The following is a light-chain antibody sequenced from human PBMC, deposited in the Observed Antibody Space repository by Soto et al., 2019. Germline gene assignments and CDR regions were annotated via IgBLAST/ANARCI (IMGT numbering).Light chain of an antibody. V-gene: IGKV3-15*01. Sequence: EIVITHAPTTLSVPPGEKDTLSCRPRQRISINLAWYQQKPGQAPRLLIYGASTRATGIPARFSGSGSGTEFSFTISSLQSEDFAVYYCQQYGSSPLTFGQGTRLEIK. CDR3: QQYGSSPLT. CDR2: GAS. CDR1: QRISIN. J-gene: IGKJ5*01.